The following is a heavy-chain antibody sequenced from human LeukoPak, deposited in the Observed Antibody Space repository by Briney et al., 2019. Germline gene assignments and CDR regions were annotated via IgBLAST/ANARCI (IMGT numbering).Heavy chain of an antibody. V-gene: IGHV5-51*01. D-gene: IGHD2-21*02. CDR2: INPADSDT. CDR1: GYRFSAYW. Sequence: GESLKISCKGSGYRFSAYWIGWVRQMPGKGLEGMGIINPADSDTRYSPSFQGQVTISADKSISTAYLQWSSLKASDTAMYYRARHPEGDCPDYWGQGTLVTVSS. CDR3: ARHPEGDCPDY. J-gene: IGHJ4*02.